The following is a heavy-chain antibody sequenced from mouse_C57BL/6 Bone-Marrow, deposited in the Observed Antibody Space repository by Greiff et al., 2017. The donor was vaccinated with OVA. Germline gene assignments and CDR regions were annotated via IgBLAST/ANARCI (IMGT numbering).Heavy chain of an antibody. V-gene: IGHV1-61*01. CDR2: IYPSDSET. D-gene: IGHD1-1*01. Sequence: VQLQQPGAELVRPGSSVKLSCKASGYTFTSYWMDWVKQRPGQGLEWIGNIYPSDSETHYNQKFKDKATLTVDKSSSTAYMQLSSLTSEDSAVYYCARRNYYGSPYFDYWGKGTTLTVSS. J-gene: IGHJ2*01. CDR1: GYTFTSYW. CDR3: ARRNYYGSPYFDY.